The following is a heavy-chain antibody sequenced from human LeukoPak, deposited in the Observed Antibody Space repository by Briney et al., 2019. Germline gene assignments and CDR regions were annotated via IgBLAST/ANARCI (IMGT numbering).Heavy chain of an antibody. CDR2: IKQEGSEK. D-gene: IGHD3-10*01. Sequence: PGGSLRLSCAASGFTVSSNYMSWVRQAPGRGLEWVANIKQEGSEKYYVDSVKGRFTISRDNAKNSLYLQMNSLRAGDTAVYYCVRYITMVRGVKYYFDYWGQGTLVTVSS. CDR1: GFTVSSNY. CDR3: VRYITMVRGVKYYFDY. J-gene: IGHJ4*02. V-gene: IGHV3-7*03.